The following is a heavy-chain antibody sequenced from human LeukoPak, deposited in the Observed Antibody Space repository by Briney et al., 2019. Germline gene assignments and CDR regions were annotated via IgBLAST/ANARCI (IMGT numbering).Heavy chain of an antibody. CDR3: AKDCAGPMVRGGMDV. Sequence: PTGGSLRLSCAASGFTFDDYAMHWVRQAPGKGLEWVSGISWNSGSIGYADSVKGRFTISRENAKNSLYLQMNSLRAEDTALYYCAKDCAGPMVRGGMDVWGKGTTVTISS. J-gene: IGHJ6*04. CDR1: GFTFDDYA. CDR2: ISWNSGSI. D-gene: IGHD3-10*01. V-gene: IGHV3-9*01.